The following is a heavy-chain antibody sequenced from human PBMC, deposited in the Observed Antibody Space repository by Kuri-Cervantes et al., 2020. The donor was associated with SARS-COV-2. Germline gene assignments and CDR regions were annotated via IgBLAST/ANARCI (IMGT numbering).Heavy chain of an antibody. V-gene: IGHV1-18*04. D-gene: IGHD3-16*02. Sequence: ASVKVSCKASGYTFTGYYMHWVRQAPGQGLEWMGWISAYNGNTNYAQKLQGRVTMTTDTSTNTAYMELRSLRSDDTAVYYCAGGYLFDYWGQGTLVTVSS. CDR3: AGGYLFDY. CDR1: GYTFTGYY. CDR2: ISAYNGNT. J-gene: IGHJ4*02.